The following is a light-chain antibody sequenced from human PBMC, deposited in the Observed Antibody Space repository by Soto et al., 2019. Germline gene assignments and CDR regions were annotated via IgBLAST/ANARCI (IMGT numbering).Light chain of an antibody. CDR3: CSYAGSSIFV. J-gene: IGLJ2*01. CDR2: EVI. Sequence: QSALTQPASVSGSPGQSITISCTGSNSDIGSYNLVSWYQHHPGKAPKLMISEVIKRPSGVSNRFSGSKSGNTASLTISGLQAEDEADYYCCSYAGSSIFVFGGGTKVPVL. V-gene: IGLV2-23*02. CDR1: NSDIGSYNL.